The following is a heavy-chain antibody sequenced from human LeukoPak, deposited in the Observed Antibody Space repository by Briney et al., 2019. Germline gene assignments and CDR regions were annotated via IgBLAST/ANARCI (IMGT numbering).Heavy chain of an antibody. D-gene: IGHD3-22*01. CDR1: GDSISSGPYP. J-gene: IGHJ4*02. V-gene: IGHV4-61*02. Sequence: PSETLSLTCTVSGDSISSGPYPWSWIRQPAGKGLEWIGRIYTSGGTNYNPSLKSRVTISVDTSTNRLSLKMSSVTAADTAVFYCARDGSGYYGLIHPIFDYWGQGTPVTVSS. CDR2: IYTSGGT. CDR3: ARDGSGYYGLIHPIFDY.